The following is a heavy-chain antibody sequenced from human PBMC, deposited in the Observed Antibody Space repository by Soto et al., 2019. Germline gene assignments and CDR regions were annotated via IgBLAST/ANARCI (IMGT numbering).Heavy chain of an antibody. V-gene: IGHV3-23*01. J-gene: IGHJ4*02. CDR1: GFKFGNYA. CDR3: AKDRRAGGNSAFYFDF. CDR2: ISATGGGT. D-gene: IGHD3-16*01. Sequence: GGSLRVSCAASGFKFGNYAMSWVRQAPGKGLEWVSLISATGGGTYYADSVKGRFTISRDNSHNTLYLQVHSLTAEDKAVYYCAKDRRAGGNSAFYFDFWGQGAQVTVSS.